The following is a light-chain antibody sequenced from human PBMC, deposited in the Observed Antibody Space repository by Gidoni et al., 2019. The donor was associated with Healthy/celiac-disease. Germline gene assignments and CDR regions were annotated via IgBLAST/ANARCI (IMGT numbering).Light chain of an antibody. J-gene: IGLJ2*01. Sequence: SFLPPPPPSSWTPRQRVTISCSGSSSHIGSNYVYWYQQPPGTAPKLLIYRNNQRPSGVPDRFSGSKSGTSASLAISGLRSEDEADYYCAAWDDSLSGRVVFGGGTKLTVL. V-gene: IGLV1-47*01. CDR3: AAWDDSLSGRVV. CDR2: RNN. CDR1: SSHIGSNY.